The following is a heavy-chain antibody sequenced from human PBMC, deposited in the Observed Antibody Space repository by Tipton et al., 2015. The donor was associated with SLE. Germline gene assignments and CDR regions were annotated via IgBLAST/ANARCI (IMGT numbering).Heavy chain of an antibody. Sequence: TLSLTCTVSGGSMSDYMTTYYWSWFRQPAGRGLEWIGRIFTSGTTNYIQSLRSRVTISIDTSRNQVSLKMTSVTAADTAVYYCARAKDWEDGFDIWGQGTQVTVSS. CDR1: GGSMSDYMTTYY. D-gene: IGHD3/OR15-3a*01. CDR3: ARAKDWEDGFDI. V-gene: IGHV4-61*02. J-gene: IGHJ3*02. CDR2: IFTSGTT.